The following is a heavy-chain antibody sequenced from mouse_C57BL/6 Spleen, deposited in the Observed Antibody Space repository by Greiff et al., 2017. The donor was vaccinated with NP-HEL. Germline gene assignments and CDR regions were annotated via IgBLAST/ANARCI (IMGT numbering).Heavy chain of an antibody. CDR1: GFTFSSYA. CDR2: ISSGGDYI. J-gene: IGHJ2*01. D-gene: IGHD4-1*01. V-gene: IGHV5-9-1*02. Sequence: EVKLVESGEGLVKPGGSLKLSCAASGFTFSSYAMSWVRQTPEKRLEWVAYISSGGDYIYYADTVKGRFTISRDNARNTLYLQMSSLKSEDTAMYYCTKLGRERYYFDYWGQGTTLTVSS. CDR3: TKLGRERYYFDY.